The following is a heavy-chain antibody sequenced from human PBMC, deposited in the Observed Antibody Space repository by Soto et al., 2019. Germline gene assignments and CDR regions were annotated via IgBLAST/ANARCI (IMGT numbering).Heavy chain of an antibody. CDR3: ASPDPLYSSSSYYYYGMDV. J-gene: IGHJ6*02. V-gene: IGHV3-21*01. CDR1: GFTFSSYS. Sequence: PGGSLRLSCAASGFTFSSYSMNWVRQAPGKGLEWVSSISGSSSYIYYADSVKGRFTISRDNAKNSLYQQMNSLRAEDTAVYYCASPDPLYSSSSYYYYGMDVWGQGTTVTVSS. CDR2: ISGSSSYI. D-gene: IGHD6-6*01.